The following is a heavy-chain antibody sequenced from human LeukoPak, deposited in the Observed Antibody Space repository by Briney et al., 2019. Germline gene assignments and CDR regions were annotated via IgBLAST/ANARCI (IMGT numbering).Heavy chain of an antibody. D-gene: IGHD1-14*01. J-gene: IGHJ3*02. V-gene: IGHV4-59*08. CDR2: IYYSGST. CDR1: GGSISSYY. Sequence: SETLSLTCTVSGGSISSYYWSWTRQPPGKGLEWIGYIYYSGSTNYNPSLKSRVTISVDTSKNQFSLKLSSVTAADTAVYYCARFTTDAFDIWGQGTMVTVSS. CDR3: ARFTTDAFDI.